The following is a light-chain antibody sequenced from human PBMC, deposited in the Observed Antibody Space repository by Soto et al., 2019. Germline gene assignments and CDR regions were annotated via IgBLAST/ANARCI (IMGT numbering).Light chain of an antibody. Sequence: QSALTQPAFVSGSPGQSITISCTGTSSDVGGYNYVSWYQHPPGKAPKLMISEVSNRPSGVSNRFSGSKSGNTASLTISGLQAEEEADYYCSSYTSTSTRVFGTGTKVTVL. V-gene: IGLV2-14*01. CDR2: EVS. CDR3: SSYTSTSTRV. J-gene: IGLJ1*01. CDR1: SSDVGGYNY.